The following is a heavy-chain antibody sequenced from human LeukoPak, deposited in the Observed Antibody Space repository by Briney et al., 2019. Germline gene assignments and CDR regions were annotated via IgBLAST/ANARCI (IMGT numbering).Heavy chain of an antibody. CDR1: GFTFSSYG. V-gene: IGHV3-30*03. CDR2: ISYDGSNK. CDR3: ARGVDNWNQCPSDY. D-gene: IGHD1-20*01. Sequence: PGGSLRLSCAASGFTFSSYGMHWVRQAPGKGLEWVAVISYDGSNKYYADSVKGRFTISRDNSKNTLYLQMNSLRAEDTAVYYCARGVDNWNQCPSDYWGLGTLVTVSS. J-gene: IGHJ4*02.